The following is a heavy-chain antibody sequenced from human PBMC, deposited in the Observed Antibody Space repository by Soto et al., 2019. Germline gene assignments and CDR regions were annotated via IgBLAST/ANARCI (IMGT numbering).Heavy chain of an antibody. CDR3: ARHSRQWLPGGFFDY. Sequence: SETLSLTCTVSGDSISSSSSFWGWVRQPPGKGLEWIASIYYSGSTYYNPSLKSRVTMSVDTSKNQFSLNLRSVTAADTAMYYCARHSRQWLPGGFFDYWGQGTLVTDSS. CDR2: IYYSGST. V-gene: IGHV4-39*01. J-gene: IGHJ4*02. CDR1: GDSISSSSSF. D-gene: IGHD6-19*01.